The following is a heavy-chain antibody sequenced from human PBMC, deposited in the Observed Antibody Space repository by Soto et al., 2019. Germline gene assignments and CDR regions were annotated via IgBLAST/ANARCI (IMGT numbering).Heavy chain of an antibody. V-gene: IGHV3-33*01. CDR3: ARDRDGYNSFDY. J-gene: IGHJ4*02. CDR2: IWYDGSNK. Sequence: QVQLVESGGGVVQPGRSLRLSCAASGFTFSSYGMHWVRQAPGKGLEWVAVIWYDGSNKYYADSVKGRFTISRDNSKNTLYLQMNSLRAEDTAVYYCARDRDGYNSFDYWGQETLVTVSS. CDR1: GFTFSSYG. D-gene: IGHD5-12*01.